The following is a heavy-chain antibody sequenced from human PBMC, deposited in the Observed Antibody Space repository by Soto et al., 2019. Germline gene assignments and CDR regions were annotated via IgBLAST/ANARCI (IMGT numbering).Heavy chain of an antibody. CDR3: AKDYSTWCKDV. V-gene: IGHV3-30*18. CDR2: ISNDGSNK. CDR1: GFTFSSYG. J-gene: IGHJ6*02. Sequence: QVQLVESGGGVVQPGRSLRLSCAASGFTFSSYGKHWVRQAPGKGLEWVAVISNDGSNKYYADSVKGRFTISRDTSKNTLYLQMNSLRAEETAVYYCAKDYSTWCKDVWGQGTTVTVSS. D-gene: IGHD6-13*01.